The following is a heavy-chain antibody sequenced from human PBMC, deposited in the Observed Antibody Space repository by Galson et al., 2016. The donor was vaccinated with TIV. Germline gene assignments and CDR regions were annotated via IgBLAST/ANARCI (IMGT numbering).Heavy chain of an antibody. D-gene: IGHD2-2*01. CDR3: ARDHSYQSFDY. Sequence: SLRLSCAVSGFTFNNYWMSWVRQAPGKGLEWVANIKEDGSTIYYVDSVEGRFTISRENAKNSLYLQMNSLRAEDTAMYYCARDHSYQSFDYWGQGTLVTVSS. V-gene: IGHV3-7*01. CDR2: IKEDGSTI. J-gene: IGHJ4*02. CDR1: GFTFNNYW.